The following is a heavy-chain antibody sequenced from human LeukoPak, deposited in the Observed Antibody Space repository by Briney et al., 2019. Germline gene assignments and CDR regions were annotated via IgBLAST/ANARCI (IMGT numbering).Heavy chain of an antibody. CDR1: GFTFSSYG. Sequence: GGSLRLSCAASGFTFSSYGMTWVRQGPGKGLEWVSAMDGSGVSTYYADSVKGRFTTSRDNSENALYLQMNSLRAEDTAVYYCTRDRDGYSADYWGQGTLVTVSS. V-gene: IGHV3-23*01. CDR3: TRDRDGYSADY. CDR2: MDGSGVST. J-gene: IGHJ4*02. D-gene: IGHD5-24*01.